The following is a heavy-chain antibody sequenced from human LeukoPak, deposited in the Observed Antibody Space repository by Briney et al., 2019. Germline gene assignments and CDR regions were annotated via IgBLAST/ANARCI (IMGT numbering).Heavy chain of an antibody. D-gene: IGHD3-22*01. CDR1: GYTFTSYA. V-gene: IGHV1-3*01. CDR2: INAGNGNT. CDR3: ARGYYYDSSGFYTHFDY. Sequence: ASVNVSFKASGYTFTSYAMHWVRQAPGQRLEWMGWINAGNGNTKYSQKFQGRVTITRDTSASTAYMELSSLRSEDTAVYYCARGYYYDSSGFYTHFDYWGQGTLVTVSS. J-gene: IGHJ4*02.